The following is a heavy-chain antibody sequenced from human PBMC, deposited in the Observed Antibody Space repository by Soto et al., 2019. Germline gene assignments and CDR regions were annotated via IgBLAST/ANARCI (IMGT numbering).Heavy chain of an antibody. CDR2: MSSTNDI. V-gene: IGHV3-48*02. D-gene: IGHD1-26*01. Sequence: VHLVESGGGLVQPGGSLRLSCAASGFTFTTYNMNWVRQAPGKGLEWVSYMSSTNDIYYADSGRSRFTISRDNAKNLLDLQMNSLREEDTAVYYCVRDSAWAFDFWGQGTLVTVSS. CDR1: GFTFTTYN. J-gene: IGHJ4*02. CDR3: VRDSAWAFDF.